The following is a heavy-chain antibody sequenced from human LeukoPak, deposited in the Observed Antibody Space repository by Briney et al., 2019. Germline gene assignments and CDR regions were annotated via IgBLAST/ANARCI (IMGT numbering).Heavy chain of an antibody. CDR2: INHSGST. CDR3: ARGYCSGGSCYPLKSIYYYYMDV. J-gene: IGHJ6*03. CDR1: GGSFSGYY. D-gene: IGHD2-15*01. V-gene: IGHV4-34*01. Sequence: PSETLSLTCAVYGGSFSGYYWSWIRQPPGKGLEWIGEINHSGSTNYNPSLKSRVTISVDTSKNQFSLKVTSVTAADTAVYYCARGYCSGGSCYPLKSIYYYYMDVWGEGTTVTFSS.